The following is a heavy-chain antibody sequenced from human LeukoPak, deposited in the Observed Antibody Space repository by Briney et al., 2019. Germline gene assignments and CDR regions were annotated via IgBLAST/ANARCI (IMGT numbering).Heavy chain of an antibody. D-gene: IGHD6-13*01. J-gene: IGHJ4*02. CDR2: ISYDGSNK. CDR3: VRDYRLSIAAVMY. V-gene: IGHV3-30-3*01. Sequence: GGSLRLSCAASGFTFSSYAMHWVRQAPGKGLEWVAVISYDGSNKYYADSVKGRFTISRDNSKNTLYLQMNSLRAEDTAVYYCVRDYRLSIAAVMYWGQGTLVTVSS. CDR1: GFTFSSYA.